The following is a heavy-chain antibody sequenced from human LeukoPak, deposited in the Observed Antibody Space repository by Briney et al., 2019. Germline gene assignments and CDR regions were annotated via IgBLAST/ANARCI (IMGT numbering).Heavy chain of an antibody. J-gene: IGHJ4*02. CDR2: IYYSGST. D-gene: IGHD6-19*01. CDR3: ARGGSSGWSYYLDY. Sequence: SETLSLTCTVSGGSISSYYWSWIRQPPGKGLEWIGYIYYSGSTNYNPSLKSRVTISVDTSKNQFSLKLSSVTAADTAVYYCARGGSSGWSYYLDYWGQGTLVTVSS. CDR1: GGSISSYY. V-gene: IGHV4-59*01.